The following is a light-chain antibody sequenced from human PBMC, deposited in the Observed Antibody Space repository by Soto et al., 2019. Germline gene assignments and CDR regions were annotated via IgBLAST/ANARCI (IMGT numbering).Light chain of an antibody. CDR3: SSYVGTNSYV. V-gene: IGLV2-8*01. J-gene: IGLJ1*01. Sequence: QSALTQPPSASGSPGKSVTISCTGTSSDVGGYNYVSWYQQHPGKAPKLIIYEVYKRTSGVPDRFSGSKSGNTAALTVSGLQDEDEADYYCSSYVGTNSYVFGNGTKLTVL. CDR2: EVY. CDR1: SSDVGGYNY.